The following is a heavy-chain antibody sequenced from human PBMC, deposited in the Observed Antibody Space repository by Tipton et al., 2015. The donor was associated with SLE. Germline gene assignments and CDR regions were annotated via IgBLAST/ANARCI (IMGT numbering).Heavy chain of an antibody. CDR1: GYSFTSYW. CDR2: IFPGGSDT. D-gene: IGHD5-12*01. Sequence: QLVQSGAEVKKAGESLKISCKGSGYSFTSYWIGWVRQMPGKGLEWMGIIFPGGSDTRYSPSFEGHVIISADKSSSTAHLQWSSLKTSDTAMYYCARGTLAATSRFAYWGQGTLVTVSS. V-gene: IGHV5-51*01. J-gene: IGHJ4*02. CDR3: ARGTLAATSRFAY.